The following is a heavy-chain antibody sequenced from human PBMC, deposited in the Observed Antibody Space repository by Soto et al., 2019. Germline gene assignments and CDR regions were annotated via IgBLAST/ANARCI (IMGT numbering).Heavy chain of an antibody. CDR2: IYYSGAT. J-gene: IGHJ5*02. V-gene: IGHV4-61*08. CDR3: AQVPVDRYMIHWVDP. CDR1: GDSVSSGDYY. Sequence: SETLSLTCTVSGDSVSSGDYYWTWIRQPPGKGLEWVGHIYYSGATNYKPSLKSRVTISLDTSKNQFSLEVNSVTAADTAVSYCAQVPVDRYMIHWVDPWGRGSLVTVSS. D-gene: IGHD3-16*01.